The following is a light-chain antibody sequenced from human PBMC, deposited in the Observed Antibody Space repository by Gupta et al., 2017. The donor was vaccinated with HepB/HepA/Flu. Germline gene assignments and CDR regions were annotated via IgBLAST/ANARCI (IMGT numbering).Light chain of an antibody. CDR2: YDD. CDR3: AAWDDSRNGLV. Sequence: QSVVTQPPSVSVAPRQRVTISCSGSWSNIGDNTVNWYQQLPGKAPKLLIYYDDLRPSGVADRFSGSKSGTSASLTISGLQAEDEADYYCAAWDDSRNGLVFGGGTKLTVL. J-gene: IGLJ3*02. CDR1: WSNIGDNT. V-gene: IGLV1-36*01.